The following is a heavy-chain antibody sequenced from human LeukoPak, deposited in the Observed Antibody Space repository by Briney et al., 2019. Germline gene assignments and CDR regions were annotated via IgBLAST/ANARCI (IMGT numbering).Heavy chain of an antibody. V-gene: IGHV4-38-2*02. CDR2: IYHSGST. CDR3: ARDFPITFGGVIVRVYFDY. CDR1: GGSISSYY. D-gene: IGHD3-16*02. Sequence: SETLSLTCTVSGGSISSYYWGWIRQPPGKGLEWIGSIYHSGSTYYNPSLKSRVAISVDTSKNQFSLKLSSVTAADTAVYYCARDFPITFGGVIVRVYFDYWGQGTLVTVSS. J-gene: IGHJ4*02.